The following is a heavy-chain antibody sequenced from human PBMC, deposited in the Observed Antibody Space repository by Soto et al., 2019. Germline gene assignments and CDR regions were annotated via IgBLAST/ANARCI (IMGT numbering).Heavy chain of an antibody. CDR1: GFTFSSYW. J-gene: IGHJ4*02. D-gene: IGHD6-13*01. CDR2: IKQDGSEK. V-gene: IGHV3-7*05. Sequence: PGGSLRLSCAASGFTFSSYWMSWVRQAPGKGLEWVANIKQDGSEKYYVDSVKGRFTISRDNAKNSLYLQMNSLRAEDTAVYYCARYTYSSSPYYFDYWGQGTLVTVSS. CDR3: ARYTYSSSPYYFDY.